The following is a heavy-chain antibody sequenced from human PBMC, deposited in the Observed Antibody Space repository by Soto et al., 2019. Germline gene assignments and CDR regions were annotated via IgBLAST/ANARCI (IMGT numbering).Heavy chain of an antibody. Sequence: SVKVSCKASGGTFSSYAISWVRQAPGQGLEWMGGIIPIFGTANYAQKFQGRVTITADESTSTAYMELSSLRSEDTAVYYCARGEGVVVPAAIDYYYYGMDVWGQGTTVTVSS. CDR2: IIPIFGTA. CDR3: ARGEGVVVPAAIDYYYYGMDV. J-gene: IGHJ6*02. V-gene: IGHV1-69*13. CDR1: GGTFSSYA. D-gene: IGHD2-2*01.